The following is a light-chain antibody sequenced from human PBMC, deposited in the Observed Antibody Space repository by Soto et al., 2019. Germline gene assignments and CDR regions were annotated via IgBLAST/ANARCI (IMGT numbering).Light chain of an antibody. J-gene: IGKJ4*01. CDR2: GAS. CDR3: QQYKDSHLT. V-gene: IGKV3-15*01. Sequence: ILMTQSPATLSVSPGERATLSCSASQSIDSDLAWYQQKPGQAPRLVVYGASTRATGFAARFGGSGSGTEFTLTISSLQSEDFAVYYCQQYKDSHLTFGGGTKVDIK. CDR1: QSIDSD.